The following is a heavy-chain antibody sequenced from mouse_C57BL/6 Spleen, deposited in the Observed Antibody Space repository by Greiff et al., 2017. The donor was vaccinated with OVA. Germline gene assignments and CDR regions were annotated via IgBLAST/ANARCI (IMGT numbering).Heavy chain of an antibody. Sequence: QVQLKQPGAELVKPGASVKMSCKASGYTFTSYWITWVKQRPGQGLEWIGDIYPGSGSTNYTENFKSKATLTVDTSSSTAYMRLSSLTSEDSAVYYCARDPRRFDYWGQGTLVTVSA. CDR2: IYPGSGST. CDR3: ARDPRRFDY. CDR1: GYTFTSYW. V-gene: IGHV1-55*01. J-gene: IGHJ3*01.